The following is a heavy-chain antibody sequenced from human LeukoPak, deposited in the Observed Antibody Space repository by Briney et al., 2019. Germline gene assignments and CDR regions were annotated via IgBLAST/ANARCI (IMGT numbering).Heavy chain of an antibody. D-gene: IGHD3-10*01. CDR1: EFTFTTYW. CDR3: ARLSEMLRGPEVIYYCEH. Sequence: GSLRLSCAASEFTFTTYWMSWVRQAPGKGLGWVANIKQDGSEKYYVYSVKGRCTFSRDNAKNSVYLQRHRLTAEATAVHYCARLSEMLRGPEVIYYCEHWGEGTLVTLSS. V-gene: IGHV3-7*01. CDR2: IKQDGSEK. J-gene: IGHJ4*02.